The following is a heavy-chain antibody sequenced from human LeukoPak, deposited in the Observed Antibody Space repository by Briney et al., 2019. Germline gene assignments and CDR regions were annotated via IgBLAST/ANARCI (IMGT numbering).Heavy chain of an antibody. V-gene: IGHV3-33*01. J-gene: IGHJ1*01. CDR3: ARSTRRDSEIALAEYFQH. CDR1: GFTFTNYG. CDR2: IWYDGSTG. D-gene: IGHD1-26*01. Sequence: GRSLRLSCAASGFTFTNYGLHWVRQAPGKGLEWVATIWYDGSTGYYAESVKGRFTISRDNAKNSLYLQMNSLRAEDTAVYYCARSTRRDSEIALAEYFQHWGQGTLVTVSS.